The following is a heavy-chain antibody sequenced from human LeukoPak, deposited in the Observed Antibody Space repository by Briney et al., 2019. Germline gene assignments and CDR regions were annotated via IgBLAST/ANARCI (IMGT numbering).Heavy chain of an antibody. Sequence: GGSLRLSCAASGFTFSSYEMNWVRQAPGKGLEWVSSITSSSDYIYYADSVKGRFTISRDNAKNSLYLQMNSLRAEDTAVYYCARDFSSGSYYGDYYFDYWGQGTLVTVSS. CDR3: ARDFSSGSYYGDYYFDY. D-gene: IGHD1-26*01. CDR2: ITSSSDYI. CDR1: GFTFSSYE. V-gene: IGHV3-21*01. J-gene: IGHJ4*02.